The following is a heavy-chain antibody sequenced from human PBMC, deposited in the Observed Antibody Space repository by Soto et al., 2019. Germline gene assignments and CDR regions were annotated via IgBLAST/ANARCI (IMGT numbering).Heavy chain of an antibody. CDR1: GGSISSYY. Sequence: SETLSLTCTVSGGSISSYYWSWIRQPPGKGLEWIGYIYYSGSTNYNPSLKSRVTISEDMSKNQVALKLSSVTAADTAVYYCARHLSYSTSWYLGGMDVWGQGTTVTVSS. CDR3: ARHLSYSTSWYLGGMDV. D-gene: IGHD6-13*01. CDR2: IYYSGST. J-gene: IGHJ6*02. V-gene: IGHV4-59*08.